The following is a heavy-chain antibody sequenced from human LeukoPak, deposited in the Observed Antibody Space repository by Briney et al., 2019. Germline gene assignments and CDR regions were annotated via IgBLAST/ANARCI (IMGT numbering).Heavy chain of an antibody. CDR3: ARDSEYYDSSGYYYTWYGMDV. D-gene: IGHD3-22*01. Sequence: VGSLTLSCAASGFTFSSYSMNWVRQAPGKGLEWVSSISSSSNYIYYADSVKGRFTIARDNAKNSLYLQMNSLRAEDTAVYYCARDSEYYDSSGYYYTWYGMDVWGQGTRV. V-gene: IGHV3-21*06. CDR2: ISSSSNYI. CDR1: GFTFSSYS. J-gene: IGHJ6*02.